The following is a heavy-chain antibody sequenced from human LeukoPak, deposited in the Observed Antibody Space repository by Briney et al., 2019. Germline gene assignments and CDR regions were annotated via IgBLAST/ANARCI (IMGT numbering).Heavy chain of an antibody. J-gene: IGHJ4*02. CDR1: GGSISSYY. CDR3: ARGGYGSGTYYSDY. V-gene: IGHV4-59*01. Sequence: SETLFLTCTVSGGSISSYYWSWIRQPPGKGLEWIGYVYYTGSTNYNPSLKSRVTISVDTSKNQFSLKLSSVTAADTAVYYCARGGYGSGTYYSDYWGQGTLVTVSS. CDR2: VYYTGST. D-gene: IGHD3-10*01.